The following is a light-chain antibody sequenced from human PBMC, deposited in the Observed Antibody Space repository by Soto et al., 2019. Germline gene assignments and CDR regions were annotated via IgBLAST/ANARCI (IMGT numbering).Light chain of an antibody. J-gene: IGKJ1*01. CDR2: KAS. Sequence: DIQMTQSPSTLSASVGDRVTITCRASQSISSWLAWYQQKPGTAPKLLIYKASTLQTGVPSRFSGSGSGTEFTPTISSLQPDDFATYYCQQYNDNWTFGQGTKVDI. CDR1: QSISSW. V-gene: IGKV1-5*03. CDR3: QQYNDNWT.